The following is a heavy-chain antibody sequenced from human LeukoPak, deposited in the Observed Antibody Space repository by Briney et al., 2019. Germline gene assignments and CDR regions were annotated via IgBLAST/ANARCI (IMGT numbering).Heavy chain of an antibody. V-gene: IGHV1-46*01. CDR1: GYTFTSSY. D-gene: IGHD3-22*01. Sequence: ASVKVSCKASGYTFTSSYMHWVRQAPGQGLEWMGIINPSGGSTSYAPKFQGRVTMTRDTSTSTVYMELSSLRAEDSAVYYCAGAEYDSSLGFAYWGQGTLVTVSS. CDR3: AGAEYDSSLGFAY. J-gene: IGHJ4*02. CDR2: INPSGGST.